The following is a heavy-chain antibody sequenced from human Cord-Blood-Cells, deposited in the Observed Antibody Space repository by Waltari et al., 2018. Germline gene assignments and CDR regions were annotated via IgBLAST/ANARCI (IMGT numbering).Heavy chain of an antibody. CDR2: IIPIFGTA. V-gene: IGHV1-69*01. CDR3: AVLHCSGGICYFDY. J-gene: IGHJ4*02. D-gene: IGHD2-15*01. CDR1: GGTFSSYP. Sequence: QVQLVQSGAAVKKPGSSVKVSCKASGGTFSSYPIRCVRQAPGQGLEWMGGIIPIFGTANYAQKFQGRVTITADQSTSTAYMELSSLRSDDTAVYYCAVLHCSGGICYFDYWGQGTLVTVSS.